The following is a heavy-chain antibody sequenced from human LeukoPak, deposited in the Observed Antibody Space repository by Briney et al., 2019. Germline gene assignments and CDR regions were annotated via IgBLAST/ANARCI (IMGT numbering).Heavy chain of an antibody. CDR3: AREYCTNGVCYTDY. Sequence: SETLSLTCTVSGGSISSYYWSWIRQPPGKGLEWIGYIYYSGSTNYNPSLKSRVTISVDTSKNQFSLKLSSVTAADTAVHYCAREYCTNGVCYTDYWGQGTLVTVSS. D-gene: IGHD2-8*01. V-gene: IGHV4-59*01. J-gene: IGHJ4*02. CDR2: IYYSGST. CDR1: GGSISSYY.